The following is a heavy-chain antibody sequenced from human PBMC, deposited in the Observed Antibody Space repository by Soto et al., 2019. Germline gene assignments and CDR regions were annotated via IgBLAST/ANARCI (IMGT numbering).Heavy chain of an antibody. CDR1: GYTFTSNG. V-gene: IGHV1-18*01. D-gene: IGHD6-13*01. Sequence: ASVKVSCKTSGYTFTSNGISWVRQAPGHGLEWMGWISAYNGNTNYAQKFQGRVTMTRDTSTSTAYMELRSLRSDDTAIYYCARDRGSSNWYEFAYWVQGTLVTVSS. CDR3: ARDRGSSNWYEFAY. CDR2: ISAYNGNT. J-gene: IGHJ4*02.